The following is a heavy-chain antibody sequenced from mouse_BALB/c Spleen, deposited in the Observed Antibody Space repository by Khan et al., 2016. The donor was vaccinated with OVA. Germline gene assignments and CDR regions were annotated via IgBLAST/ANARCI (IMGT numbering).Heavy chain of an antibody. V-gene: IGHV1S81*02. D-gene: IGHD2-1*01. Sequence: QVQLQQPGAELVKPGASVKISCKASGYTFTSYYLYWVKQRPGQGLEWTGGINPNNAVSHFNEKFKNKATLTVDSSSSTAYMQLNSLSSEDSAVYYCTRSGYGNPFAYGGQGTLVTVSA. CDR2: INPNNAVS. J-gene: IGHJ3*01. CDR3: TRSGYGNPFAY. CDR1: GYTFTSYY.